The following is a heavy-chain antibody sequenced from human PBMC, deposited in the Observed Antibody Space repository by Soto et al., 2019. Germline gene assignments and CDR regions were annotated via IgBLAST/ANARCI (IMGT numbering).Heavy chain of an antibody. CDR3: ARTMVRGVMTLQHYYYMDV. V-gene: IGHV3-11*01. Sequence: QVQLVESGGGLVKPGGSLRLSCAASGFTFSDYYMSWIRQAPGKGLEWVSYISSSGSTIYYADSVKGRFTISRDNAKNPLYLQINSLRAEDTDVYYCARTMVRGVMTLQHYYYMDVWGKGTTVTVSS. CDR2: ISSSGSTI. CDR1: GFTFSDYY. D-gene: IGHD3-10*01. J-gene: IGHJ6*03.